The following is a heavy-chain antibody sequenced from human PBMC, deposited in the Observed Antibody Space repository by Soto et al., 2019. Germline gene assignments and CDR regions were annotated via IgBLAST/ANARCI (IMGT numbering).Heavy chain of an antibody. J-gene: IGHJ4*02. D-gene: IGHD3-10*01. Sequence: EVHLLESGGGLVQPGGSLRLSCAASGFTFSTYAMSWVRQAPGKGLVWVSAISGSGGSTDYADSVKGRFTISRDNSKNTLDLQMNSLRAEDTAVYYCAKRRGLGSGSYGLDYWGQGTLVTVSS. V-gene: IGHV3-23*01. CDR3: AKRRGLGSGSYGLDY. CDR2: ISGSGGST. CDR1: GFTFSTYA.